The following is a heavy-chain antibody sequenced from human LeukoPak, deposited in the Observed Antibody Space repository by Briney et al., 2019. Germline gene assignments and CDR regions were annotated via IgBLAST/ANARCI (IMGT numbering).Heavy chain of an antibody. Sequence: SETLSLTCTVSGGSISSRSYYWGWIRQPPGKGLEWIGSMYYSGSTYYNPSLKSRVTISVDTSKNQFSLKLRSVTAADTAVYYCARDSIAGFDPWGQGTLVTVSS. D-gene: IGHD6-6*01. J-gene: IGHJ5*02. CDR2: MYYSGST. CDR1: GGSISSRSYY. V-gene: IGHV4-39*02. CDR3: ARDSIAGFDP.